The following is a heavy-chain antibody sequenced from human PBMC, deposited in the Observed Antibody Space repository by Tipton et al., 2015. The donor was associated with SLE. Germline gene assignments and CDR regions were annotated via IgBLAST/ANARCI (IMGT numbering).Heavy chain of an antibody. D-gene: IGHD6-13*01. CDR2: ISWNSGDL. V-gene: IGHV3-9*01. Sequence: SLRLSCAASGFTFDDYAMHWVRQEPGKGLEWVSAISWNSGDLAYADSVKGRFSISRDNAKNSLYLQMNSLRTEDTALYYCVKDTRSAAVGFAFDIWGHGTMVTVSS. CDR3: VKDTRSAAVGFAFDI. J-gene: IGHJ3*02. CDR1: GFTFDDYA.